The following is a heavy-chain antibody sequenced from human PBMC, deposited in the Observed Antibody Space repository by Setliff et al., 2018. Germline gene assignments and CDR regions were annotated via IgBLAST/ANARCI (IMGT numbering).Heavy chain of an antibody. D-gene: IGHD6-25*01. CDR3: ARSAANGGHDPFDI. V-gene: IGHV3-33*01. CDR2: IWDDGVKK. CDR1: GGTFSDYY. Sequence: QPSETLSLTCGHRSSGGTFSDYYWTWVRQAPGKGLEWVAVIWDDGVKKYHADSVKGRFTISRDNAKNSLYLQMNSLRADDTAVYYCARSAANGGHDPFDIWGQGTLVTVSS. J-gene: IGHJ3*02.